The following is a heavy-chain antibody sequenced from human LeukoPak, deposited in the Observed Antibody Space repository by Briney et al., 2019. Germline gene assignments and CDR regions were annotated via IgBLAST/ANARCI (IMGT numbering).Heavy chain of an antibody. Sequence: GGSPRLSCAASGFTFSSYAMSWVRQAPGKGLEWVSAISGSGGSTYYAGSVKGRFTISRDNSKNTLYLQMNSLRAEDTAVYYCAKDLWESGLKAFDYWGQGTLVTVSS. J-gene: IGHJ4*02. CDR1: GFTFSSYA. CDR3: AKDLWESGLKAFDY. D-gene: IGHD3-3*01. V-gene: IGHV3-23*01. CDR2: ISGSGGST.